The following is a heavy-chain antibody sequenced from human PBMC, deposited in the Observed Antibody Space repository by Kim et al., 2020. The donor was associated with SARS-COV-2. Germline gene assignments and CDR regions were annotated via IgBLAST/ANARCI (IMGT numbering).Heavy chain of an antibody. D-gene: IGHD2-15*01. Sequence: LKSRVTISVDTSKNQFSLKLSSVTAADTAVYYCARSLGGGYCSGGSCTGVWGQGTLVTVSS. J-gene: IGHJ4*02. CDR3: ARSLGGGYCSGGSCTGV. V-gene: IGHV4-31*02.